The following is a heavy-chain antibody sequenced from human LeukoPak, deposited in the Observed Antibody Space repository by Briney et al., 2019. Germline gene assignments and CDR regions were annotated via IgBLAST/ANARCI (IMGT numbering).Heavy chain of an antibody. V-gene: IGHV1-8*01. CDR3: ARAVGATPIDY. CDR1: GYTFTSYD. D-gene: IGHD1-26*01. CDR2: MNPNSGNT. Sequence: ASVKVSCKASGYTFTSYDINWVRQATGQGRKWMGWMNPNSGNTGYAHKFQGRVTITRNTSISTAYMELSSLRSEDTAVYYCARAVGATPIDYWGQGTLVTVSS. J-gene: IGHJ4*02.